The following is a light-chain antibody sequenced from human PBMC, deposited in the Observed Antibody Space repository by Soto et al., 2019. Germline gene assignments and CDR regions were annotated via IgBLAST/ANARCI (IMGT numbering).Light chain of an antibody. Sequence: QSALTQPASVSGSPGQSITISCTGTSSDVGSYNLVSWYQQHPGKAPKLMISEVSKRPSGVSNRFSGSKSGNTASLTISGLQAEDEADYYCCSYAGSSTFHVVFGGGTKLTVL. J-gene: IGLJ2*01. CDR2: EVS. V-gene: IGLV2-23*02. CDR3: CSYAGSSTFHVV. CDR1: SSDVGSYNL.